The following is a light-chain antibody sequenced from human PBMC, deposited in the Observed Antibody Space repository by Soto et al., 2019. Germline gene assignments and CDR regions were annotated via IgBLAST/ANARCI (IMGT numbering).Light chain of an antibody. CDR1: QDISTS. V-gene: IGKV1-5*01. CDR3: QHYTLYSAP. J-gene: IGKJ5*01. CDR2: GAL. Sequence: RLTQSPSSLSASVGDTVTISCRASQDISTSLAWYQQKPGKAPTLLIFGALSLHNGVPPRFAGSGSGSEFTLTINRLQPDDFATYSCQHYTLYSAPFGQGTRV.